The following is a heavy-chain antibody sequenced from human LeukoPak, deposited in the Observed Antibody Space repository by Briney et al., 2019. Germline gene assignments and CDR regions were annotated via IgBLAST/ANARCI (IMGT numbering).Heavy chain of an antibody. CDR3: ARVGSWYYFDY. J-gene: IGHJ4*02. V-gene: IGHV4-59*01. CDR1: GGSFSSYY. D-gene: IGHD6-19*01. Sequence: SETLSLTCTVSGGSFSSYYWTWIRQPPGKGLEWIAYIDYSGNTNYSPSLKSRVTISIDTSRNQFSLKLSSVTAADTAVYYCARVGSWYYFDYWGQGTLVTVSS. CDR2: IDYSGNT.